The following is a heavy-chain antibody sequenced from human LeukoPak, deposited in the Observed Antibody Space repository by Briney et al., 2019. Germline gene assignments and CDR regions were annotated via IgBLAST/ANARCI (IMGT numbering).Heavy chain of an antibody. Sequence: ASVKVSCTASGYTFTSYGISWVRQAPGQGLEWMGWITVYSGDTNFAQKFQGRVTLTTDTSTNTAYMELRSLRSDDTAVYYCARRLNSDYSFDYWGQGTLVTVSS. CDR1: GYTFTSYG. CDR2: ITVYSGDT. D-gene: IGHD4-23*01. CDR3: ARRLNSDYSFDY. V-gene: IGHV1-18*01. J-gene: IGHJ4*02.